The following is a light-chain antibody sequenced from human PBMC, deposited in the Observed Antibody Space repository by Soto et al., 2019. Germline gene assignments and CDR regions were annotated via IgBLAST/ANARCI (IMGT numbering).Light chain of an antibody. CDR2: EGS. V-gene: IGLV2-23*01. Sequence: QSVLTQPASVSGSPGQSITRSCTGTSSDFGSYNLVSWYQQHPGKAPKLMIYEGSKRPSGVSNRFSGSKSGNTASLTISGLQAEAEADYYCCSYAGSSTYVFGTGTKVTVL. CDR1: SSDFGSYNL. CDR3: CSYAGSSTYV. J-gene: IGLJ1*01.